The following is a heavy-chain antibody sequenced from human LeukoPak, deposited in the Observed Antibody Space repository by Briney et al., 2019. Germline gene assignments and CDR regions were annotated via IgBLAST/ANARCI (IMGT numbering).Heavy chain of an antibody. Sequence: GGSLRLSCSASGFTFTSHVMHWVRQAPGRGLQYVSGISMNVQTTYYAGSVKGRFTISRDSSKNTVYLQMNSLTAEDTAVYYCVREGLERRTNFDYWGQGTLVSVSS. D-gene: IGHD1-1*01. V-gene: IGHV3-64D*06. CDR2: ISMNVQTT. CDR3: VREGLERRTNFDY. CDR1: GFTFTSHV. J-gene: IGHJ4*02.